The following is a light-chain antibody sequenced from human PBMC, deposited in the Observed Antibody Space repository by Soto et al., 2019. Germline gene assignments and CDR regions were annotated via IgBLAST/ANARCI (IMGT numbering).Light chain of an antibody. CDR1: SSDVGGYNY. V-gene: IGLV2-14*03. CDR2: DVR. CDR3: SSSTSSNTVI. Sequence: QSVLTQPASVSGSPGQSITISCTGTSSDVGGYNYISWYQQHPGKAPKFIIYDVRNRPSGVSNRFSGSRSGNTASLTISGLQAEDEADYYRSSSTSSNTVIFGGGTKVTVL. J-gene: IGLJ2*01.